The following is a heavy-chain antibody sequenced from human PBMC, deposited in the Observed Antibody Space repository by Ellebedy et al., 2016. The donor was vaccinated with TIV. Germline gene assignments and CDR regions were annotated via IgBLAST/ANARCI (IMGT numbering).Heavy chain of an antibody. V-gene: IGHV1-69*13. CDR1: GDTFSTYA. Sequence: ASVKVSXKSSGDTFSTYAISWVRQAPGQGLEWIGGIIPIYGTTNYAQKFRGRVTITADESTRTAYMELSSLRSGDTAVYYCARPTVTTTYYYYAVDVWGQGTAVIVSS. CDR3: ARPTVTTTYYYYAVDV. J-gene: IGHJ6*02. D-gene: IGHD4-17*01. CDR2: IIPIYGTT.